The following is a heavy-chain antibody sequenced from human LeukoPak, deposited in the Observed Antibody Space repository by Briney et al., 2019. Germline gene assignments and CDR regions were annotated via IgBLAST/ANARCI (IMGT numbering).Heavy chain of an antibody. CDR2: ISTYNGNT. J-gene: IGHJ4*02. Sequence: ASVKVSCKASGYTFTTNGISWVRQAPGQGLQWMGWISTYNGNTKFSQKFQGRVTMTTDTSTSTAYMELRSLRSDDTAVYYCARAEGHRYHHWGQGILVTVSS. V-gene: IGHV1-18*01. D-gene: IGHD1-14*01. CDR3: ARAEGHRYHH. CDR1: GYTFTTNG.